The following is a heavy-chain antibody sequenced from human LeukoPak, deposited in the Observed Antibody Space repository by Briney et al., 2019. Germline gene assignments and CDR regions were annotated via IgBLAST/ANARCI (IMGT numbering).Heavy chain of an antibody. D-gene: IGHD3-10*01. CDR2: IRGSGDGT. V-gene: IGHV3-23*01. CDR3: AKASGSGTYYKSPFDY. CDR1: GFTFSTYT. J-gene: IGHJ4*02. Sequence: GGSLRLSCAASGFTFSTYTMNWVRQAPGKGLEWVSGIRGSGDGTYNADSVKGRFTISRDNSKNTLYLQMNSLRAEDTAVYYCAKASGSGTYYKSPFDYWGQGTLVTVSS.